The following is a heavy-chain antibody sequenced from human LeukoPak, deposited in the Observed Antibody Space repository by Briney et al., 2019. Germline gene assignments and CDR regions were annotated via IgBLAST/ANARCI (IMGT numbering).Heavy chain of an antibody. CDR1: GFTFDRHW. V-gene: IGHV3-74*01. CDR2: IDTDGSDR. Sequence: GGSLRLSCVASGFTFDRHWMHWVRQAPGKGLVWVSRIDTDGSDRGHAESVKGRFTISRDNTKNTLYLQMDSLRVEDTAVYYCARGGFIVGANQYFQWWGQGTRVIVSS. CDR3: ARGGFIVGANQYFQW. J-gene: IGHJ4*02. D-gene: IGHD3-16*02.